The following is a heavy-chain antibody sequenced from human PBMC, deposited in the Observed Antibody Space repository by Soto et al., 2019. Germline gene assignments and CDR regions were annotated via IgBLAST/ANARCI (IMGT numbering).Heavy chain of an antibody. Sequence: QVQLVQSGAEVKKSGSSVKVSCKASGDSFNRYTISWVRQATGQGLEWMGGIIPMFRSANYAQKFQGRVTITADESTNTAYMEMSSLRSDDTAVYYCAREGGHNYGLGRGHPFDPWGQGTLVTVSS. V-gene: IGHV1-69*01. CDR3: AREGGHNYGLGRGHPFDP. CDR1: GDSFNRYT. D-gene: IGHD5-18*01. CDR2: IIPMFRSA. J-gene: IGHJ5*02.